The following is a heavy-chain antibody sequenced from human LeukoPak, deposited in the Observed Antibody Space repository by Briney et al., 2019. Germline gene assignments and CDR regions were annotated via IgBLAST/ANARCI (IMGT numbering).Heavy chain of an antibody. J-gene: IGHJ4*02. CDR3: ARHMVLSPCDY. Sequence: PGRTLRLSCAASEFTFSDYYMTWIREASGKGLEWISSISASGSMTFYADSVKDRFTISRDNAKNSLHLQVNSLRAEDTAVYFCARHMVLSPCDYWGQGTLVTVAS. CDR1: EFTFSDYY. V-gene: IGHV3-11*01. CDR2: ISASGSMT. D-gene: IGHD4/OR15-4a*01.